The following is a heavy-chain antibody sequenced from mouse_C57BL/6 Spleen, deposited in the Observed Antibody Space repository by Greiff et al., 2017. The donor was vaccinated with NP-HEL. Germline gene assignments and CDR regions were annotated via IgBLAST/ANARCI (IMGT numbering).Heavy chain of an antibody. CDR3: AKERIYYDDRYAMDY. CDR1: GFNIKDYY. D-gene: IGHD2-13*01. V-gene: IGHV14-2*01. J-gene: IGHJ4*01. CDR2: IDPEDGET. Sequence: VQLQQSGAELVKPGASVKLSCTASGFNIKDYYMHWVKQRTEQGLEWIGRIDPEDGETKYAPKFPGKATITADTSSNTAYLQLSSLTYEEKAVYYGAKERIYYDDRYAMDYWGQGTSVTVAS.